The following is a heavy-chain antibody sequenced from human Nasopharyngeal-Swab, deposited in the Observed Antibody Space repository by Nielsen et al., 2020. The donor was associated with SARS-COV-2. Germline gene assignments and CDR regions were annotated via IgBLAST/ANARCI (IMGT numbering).Heavy chain of an antibody. CDR2: INHSGST. J-gene: IGHJ6*03. CDR3: ARGLSGIVPAPILGLGPYYYYYYMDG. D-gene: IGHD2-2*01. V-gene: IGHV4-34*01. Sequence: WIRQPPGKGPEWIAEINHSGSTNYNPSLKSRVTLSVDTSMNQVSLEVSSVTAADTAVYYCARGLSGIVPAPILGLGPYYYYYYMDGWGKGTTVTVSS.